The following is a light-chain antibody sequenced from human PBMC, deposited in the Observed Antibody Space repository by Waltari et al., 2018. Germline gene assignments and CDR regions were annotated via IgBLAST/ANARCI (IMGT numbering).Light chain of an antibody. CDR1: QSLTNND. CDR2: EAS. J-gene: IGKJ2*01. CDR3: QHYGRSSST. Sequence: EIVLTQSPGTVSLSPGEPATLSCGASQSLTNNDLAWYQQKPGQSPRLLIYEASTRATGIPDRFSGSASGTDFTLTISRLESEDFAMYYCQHYGRSSSTFGQGTKLEIK. V-gene: IGKV3-20*01.